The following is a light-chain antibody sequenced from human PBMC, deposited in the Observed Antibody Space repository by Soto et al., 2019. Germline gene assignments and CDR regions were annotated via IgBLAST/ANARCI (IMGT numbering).Light chain of an antibody. J-gene: IGLJ3*02. CDR3: LLYVGSGIHWV. V-gene: IGLV8-61*01. CDR1: SGSVSTNNY. Sequence: QTVVTQEPSFSVSPGGTITLTCGLSSGSVSTNNYPSWYQQTPGQAPRTLIYSTNTRSSGVPDRFSGSLLGNQAALTITGAQADDECDYYCLLYVGSGIHWVFGGGTKLTVL. CDR2: STN.